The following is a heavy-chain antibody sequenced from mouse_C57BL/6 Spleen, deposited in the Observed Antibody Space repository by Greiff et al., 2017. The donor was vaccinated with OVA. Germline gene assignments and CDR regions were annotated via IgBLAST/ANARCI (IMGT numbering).Heavy chain of an antibody. V-gene: IGHV1-39*01. CDR1: GYSFTDYN. J-gene: IGHJ4*01. D-gene: IGHD1-1*01. CDR3: ASGDYYGSSYEAMDY. CDR2: INPNYGTT. Sequence: VQLQQSGPELVKPGASVKISCKASGYSFTDYNMNWVKQSNGKSLEWIGVINPNYGTTSYNQKFKGKATLTVDQSSSTAYMQLNSLTSEDSAVYYGASGDYYGSSYEAMDYWGQGTSVTVSS.